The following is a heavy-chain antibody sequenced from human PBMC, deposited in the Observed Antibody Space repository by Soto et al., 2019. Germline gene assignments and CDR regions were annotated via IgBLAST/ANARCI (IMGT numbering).Heavy chain of an antibody. V-gene: IGHV3-33*01. CDR2: IWYDGSNK. CDR1: GFTFSSYG. CDR3: ARDQLHPLRSHRSSVPDY. J-gene: IGHJ4*02. D-gene: IGHD2-15*01. Sequence: QVQLVESGGGVVQPGRSLRLSCAASGFTFSSYGMHWVRQAPGKGLEWVAVIWYDGSNKYYADSVKGRFTISRDNSKNTLYLQMNSLRAEDTAVYYCARDQLHPLRSHRSSVPDYWGQGTLVTVSS.